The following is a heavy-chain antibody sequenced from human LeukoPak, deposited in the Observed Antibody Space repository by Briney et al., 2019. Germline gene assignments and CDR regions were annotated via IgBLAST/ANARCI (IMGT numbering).Heavy chain of an antibody. CDR1: GGSFSSGDYS. V-gene: IGHV4-61*02. CDR3: ARVKYYYGSGSYSFDY. Sequence: SQTLSLTCTVSGGSFSSGDYSWNWIRQPAGQGLEWIGRLFSSGTTNYNPSLKSRVTISGDTSNNQFSLKLTSVTAADTAVYYCARVKYYYGSGSYSFDYWGQGTLVTVSS. D-gene: IGHD3-10*01. CDR2: LFSSGTT. J-gene: IGHJ4*02.